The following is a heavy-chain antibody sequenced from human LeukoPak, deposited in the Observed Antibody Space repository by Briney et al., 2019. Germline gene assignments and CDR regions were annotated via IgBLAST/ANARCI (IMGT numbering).Heavy chain of an antibody. Sequence: GGSLRLSCAASGFTFSSYWMHWVRQAPGKGLVWVSLINSDGSSTSYADSVKGRFTISRDNAKNTLYLQMNSLRAEDTAVYYCARYAYGSGDSDYWGQGTLVTVSS. D-gene: IGHD3-10*01. CDR3: ARYAYGSGDSDY. CDR1: GFTFSSYW. J-gene: IGHJ4*02. CDR2: INSDGSST. V-gene: IGHV3-74*01.